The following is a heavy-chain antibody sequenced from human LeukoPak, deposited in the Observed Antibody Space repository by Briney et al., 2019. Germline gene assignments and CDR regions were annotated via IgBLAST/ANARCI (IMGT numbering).Heavy chain of an antibody. CDR1: GGSFSGYY. CDR2: INHSGST. D-gene: IGHD2-15*01. V-gene: IGHV4-34*01. Sequence: PSETLSLTCAVYGGSFSGYYWSWIRQPPGKGLEWIGEINHSGSTNYSPSLKSRVTISVDTSKNQFSLKLSSVTAADTAVYYCARGGYCSGGSCYSGGYYFDYWGRGTLVTVSS. CDR3: ARGGYCSGGSCYSGGYYFDY. J-gene: IGHJ4*02.